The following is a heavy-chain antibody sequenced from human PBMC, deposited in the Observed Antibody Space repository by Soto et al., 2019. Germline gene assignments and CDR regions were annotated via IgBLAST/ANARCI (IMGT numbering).Heavy chain of an antibody. CDR2: ISWNDER. Sequence: QITLKESGPTLVKPTQTLTLTCTFSGFSLTTHEVGVGWIRQPPGKALEWLAFISWNDERRYSPSLKSRLTITKDTSKNHVVLAMTNVDPADTGTYFCAHRPPKYSTAWLAFDIWGQGTMVAVSS. D-gene: IGHD5-18*01. CDR3: AHRPPKYSTAWLAFDI. CDR1: GFSLTTHEVG. J-gene: IGHJ3*02. V-gene: IGHV2-5*01.